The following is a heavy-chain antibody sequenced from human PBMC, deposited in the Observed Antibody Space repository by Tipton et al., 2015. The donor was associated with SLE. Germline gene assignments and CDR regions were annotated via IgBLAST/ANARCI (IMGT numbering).Heavy chain of an antibody. CDR3: ARDQVGITGTHADY. CDR2: ISSSSSYI. V-gene: IGHV3-21*01. D-gene: IGHD1-20*01. Sequence: SLRLSCAASGFTFSSYSMNWVRQAPGKGLEWVSSISSSSSYIYYADSVKGRFTISRDNAKNSLYLQMNSLRAEDTAVYYCARDQVGITGTHADYWGQGTLVTVSS. J-gene: IGHJ4*02. CDR1: GFTFSSYS.